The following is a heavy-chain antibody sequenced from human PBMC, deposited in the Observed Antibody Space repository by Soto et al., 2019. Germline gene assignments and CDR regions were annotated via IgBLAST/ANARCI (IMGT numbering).Heavy chain of an antibody. CDR3: TGTYGSGSVFDY. Sequence: GGSLRLSCAASGFTFSNAWMNWVRQAPGKGLEWVGRIKSKTDGGTTDYAAPVKGRFTISRDDSKNTLYLQMNSLKTEDTAVYYCTGTYGSGSVFDYWGQGTLVTVSS. J-gene: IGHJ4*02. D-gene: IGHD3-10*01. CDR2: IKSKTDGGTT. V-gene: IGHV3-15*07. CDR1: GFTFSNAW.